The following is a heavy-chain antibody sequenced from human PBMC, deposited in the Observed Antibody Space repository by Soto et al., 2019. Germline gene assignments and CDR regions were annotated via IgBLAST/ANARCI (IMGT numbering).Heavy chain of an antibody. V-gene: IGHV4-39*07. CDR1: GGSISSSSFH. D-gene: IGHD2-2*01. CDR2: IYYSGST. Sequence: SETLSLTCTVSGGSISSSSFHWGWIRQPPGKGLEWIGSIYYSGSTYYSPSLKSRVTISVDTSKNQFSLKLSSVTAADTAVYYCAREAAASTSCYDHWGQGTRVSVSS. CDR3: AREAAASTSCYDH. J-gene: IGHJ5*02.